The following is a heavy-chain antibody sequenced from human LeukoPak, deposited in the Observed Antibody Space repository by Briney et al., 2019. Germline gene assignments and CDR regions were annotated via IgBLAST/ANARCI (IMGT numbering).Heavy chain of an antibody. V-gene: IGHV3-64*01. CDR2: ISSNGGST. Sequence: TGGSLRLSCAASGFTFSSYAMNWVRQAPGKGLEYVSAISSNGGSTYYTNSVKGRSTISRDNPKNTLYLQMGSLRAEDMAVYYCARGGYGASTPYYMDVWGKGTTVTVSS. CDR3: ARGGYGASTPYYMDV. J-gene: IGHJ6*03. D-gene: IGHD1-26*01. CDR1: GFTFSSYA.